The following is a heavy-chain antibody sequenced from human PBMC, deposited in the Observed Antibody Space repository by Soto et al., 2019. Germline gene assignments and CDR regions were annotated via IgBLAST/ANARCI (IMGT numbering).Heavy chain of an antibody. D-gene: IGHD6-13*01. CDR3: ARDRDSSSWSHKYYYHYYGMDV. CDR2: ISAYNGNT. J-gene: IGHJ6*02. CDR1: GYTFTSYG. Sequence: QVQLVQSGAEVKKPGASVKVSCKASGYTFTSYGISWVRQAPGQGLEWMGWISAYNGNTNYAQNLQGRVTMTTDTSTSTAYMELRSLRYDDTAVYYWARDRDSSSWSHKYYYHYYGMDVWVQGTTVTVSS. V-gene: IGHV1-18*01.